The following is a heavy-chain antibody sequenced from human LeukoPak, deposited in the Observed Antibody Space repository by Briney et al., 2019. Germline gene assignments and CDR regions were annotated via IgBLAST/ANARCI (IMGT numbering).Heavy chain of an antibody. V-gene: IGHV1-18*01. CDR1: NYTFSSLGSGNSFISFA. Sequence: GASVKVSCKASNYTFSSLGSGNSFISFAISWVRQAPGQGLEWMGWISAYYGTTNYAQKFKGRVTMTTDTSTSTVYMELRSLRSDDTAVYYCAREESIGRYQFLHDYWGQGTLVTVSS. CDR2: ISAYYGTT. CDR3: AREESIGRYQFLHDY. J-gene: IGHJ4*02. D-gene: IGHD1-26*01.